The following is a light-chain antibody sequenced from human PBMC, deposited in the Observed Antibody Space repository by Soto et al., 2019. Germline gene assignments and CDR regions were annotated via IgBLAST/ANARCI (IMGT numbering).Light chain of an antibody. Sequence: DIQMTQSPSTLSASVGDRVTITCRASQSISTWLAWYQQKPGKAPNLLIYKASTLQSGVPSRFSGSGSGTEFTLTISSLQPDDCATYFCQQYNSFSTWTFGQGTKVEIK. CDR2: KAS. CDR1: QSISTW. J-gene: IGKJ1*01. V-gene: IGKV1-5*03. CDR3: QQYNSFSTWT.